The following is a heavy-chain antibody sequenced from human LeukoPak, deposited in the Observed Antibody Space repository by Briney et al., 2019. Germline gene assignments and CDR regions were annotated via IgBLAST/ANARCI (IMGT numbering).Heavy chain of an antibody. V-gene: IGHV3-23*01. D-gene: IGHD1-26*01. CDR1: GFTFSIYA. J-gene: IGHJ4*02. CDR2: ISSSGGST. CDR3: AKVVGATTRGYFDY. Sequence: GGSLRLSCAASGFTFSIYAMSWVRQAPGKGLEWVSTISSSGGSTYYADSVKGRFTISRDNSKNTLYLQMNSLRAEDTAVYYCAKVVGATTRGYFDYWGQGTLVTVSS.